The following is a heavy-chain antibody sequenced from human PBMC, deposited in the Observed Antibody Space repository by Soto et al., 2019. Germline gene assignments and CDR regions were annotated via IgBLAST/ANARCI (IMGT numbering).Heavy chain of an antibody. J-gene: IGHJ5*02. Sequence: ASVKVSCKASGYTFTGYYMHWVRQAPGQGLEWMRWINPNSGGTNYAQKFQGRVTMTRDTSISTAYMELSRLRSDDTAVYYCARDSVWYYDFWSGPRDNWFDPWGQGTLVTVSS. CDR2: INPNSGGT. V-gene: IGHV1-2*02. CDR3: ARDSVWYYDFWSGPRDNWFDP. D-gene: IGHD3-3*01. CDR1: GYTFTGYY.